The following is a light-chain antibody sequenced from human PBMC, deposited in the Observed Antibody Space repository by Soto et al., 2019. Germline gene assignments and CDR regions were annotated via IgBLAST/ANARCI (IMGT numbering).Light chain of an antibody. CDR2: GNS. J-gene: IGLJ1*01. CDR1: SSNIGAGYD. V-gene: IGLV1-40*01. Sequence: QSVLTQPPSVSGAPGQRVTISCTGSSSNIGAGYDVHWYHQLPGTAPKLLIYGNSNRPSGVPDRFSGSKSGTSASLAITGLQAEDEADYYCQSYDSSLSGYLFGTGTKLTVL. CDR3: QSYDSSLSGYL.